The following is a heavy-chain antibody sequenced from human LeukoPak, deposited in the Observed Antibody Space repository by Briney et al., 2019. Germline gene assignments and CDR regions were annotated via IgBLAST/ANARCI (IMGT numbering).Heavy chain of an antibody. D-gene: IGHD6-19*01. CDR3: ARNRIAVAGTIDGTGYYYGMDV. CDR2: ISSSSSTI. V-gene: IGHV3-48*01. J-gene: IGHJ6*02. Sequence: GGSLRLSCAASGFTFSSYSMNWVRQAPGKGLEWVSYISSSSSTIYYADSVKGRFTISRDNAKNSLYLQMNSLRAEDTAVYYCARNRIAVAGTIDGTGYYYGMDVWGQGTTVTVSS. CDR1: GFTFSSYS.